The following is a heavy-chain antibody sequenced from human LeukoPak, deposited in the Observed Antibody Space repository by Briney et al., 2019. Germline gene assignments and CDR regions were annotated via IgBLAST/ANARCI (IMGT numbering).Heavy chain of an antibody. J-gene: IGHJ4*02. CDR2: ISSSSSYI. CDR1: GFTLSSYS. D-gene: IGHD1-1*01. V-gene: IGHV3-21*01. Sequence: GSLRLSCAASGFTLSSYSMNWVRQAPGKGLEWVSSISSSSSYIYYADSVKGRFTISRDNAKNSLYLQMNSRRAEDTAVYYCVRDPGTSLDYWGQGTLVTVSS. CDR3: VRDPGTSLDY.